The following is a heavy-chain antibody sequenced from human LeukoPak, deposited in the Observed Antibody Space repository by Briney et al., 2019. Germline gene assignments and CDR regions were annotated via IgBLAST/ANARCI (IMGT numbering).Heavy chain of an antibody. Sequence: PSETLSLTCTVSGGSISNYYWNFIRQPPGKGLEWIGYIYYSGITNYSPSLKSRVTISVDTSKNQFSLKLSSVTAADTALYYCARAGRWEGRPHAFDIWGQGTMVAVSS. CDR3: ARAGRWEGRPHAFDI. J-gene: IGHJ3*02. CDR1: GGSISNYY. D-gene: IGHD1-26*01. CDR2: IYYSGIT. V-gene: IGHV4-59*01.